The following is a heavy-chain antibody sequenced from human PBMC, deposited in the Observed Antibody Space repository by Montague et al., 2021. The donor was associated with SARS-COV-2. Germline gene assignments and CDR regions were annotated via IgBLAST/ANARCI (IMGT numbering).Heavy chain of an antibody. Sequence: SETRSLTCTVTDGSVISTYPHWHWVRQSPGRGLEWIGGYLFHIDTADYNASLRSRVTISVDTSKNQFSLKLTSVTAADTAVYYGTRGIDSYKTGYWGQGIQVTVSS. CDR3: TRGIDSYKTGY. D-gene: IGHD6-13*01. CDR2: LFHIDTA. V-gene: IGHV4-61*01. CDR1: DGSVISTYPH. J-gene: IGHJ4*02.